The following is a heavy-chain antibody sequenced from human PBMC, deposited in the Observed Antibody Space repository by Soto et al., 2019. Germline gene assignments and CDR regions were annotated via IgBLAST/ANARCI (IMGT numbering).Heavy chain of an antibody. CDR3: AALHEYSGYDRGF. CDR2: INPNNGDT. D-gene: IGHD5-12*01. Sequence: ASVKVSCKASGYTFTAYYIHWVRQAPGQGPEWMGWINPNNGDTNYGQRIQGRVTMTRDTSISTAYMELSSLRADDTAVYYCAALHEYSGYDRGFWGQGTRVTVSS. V-gene: IGHV1-2*02. CDR1: GYTFTAYY. J-gene: IGHJ4*02.